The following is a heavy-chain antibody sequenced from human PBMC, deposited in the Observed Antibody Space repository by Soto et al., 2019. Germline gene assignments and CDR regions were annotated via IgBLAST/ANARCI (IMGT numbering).Heavy chain of an antibody. CDR1: GFTFSSYA. J-gene: IGHJ6*02. D-gene: IGHD6-6*01. CDR2: ISGGGGST. CDR3: AKGARGSSFRVYYYYGMDV. Sequence: PGGSLILSCAASGFTFSSYAMSWVRQAPGKGLEWVSAISGGGGSTYYADSVKGRFTISRDNSKNTLYLQMNSLRAEGTAVYYCAKGARGSSFRVYYYYGMDVWGQGTTVNVSS. V-gene: IGHV3-23*01.